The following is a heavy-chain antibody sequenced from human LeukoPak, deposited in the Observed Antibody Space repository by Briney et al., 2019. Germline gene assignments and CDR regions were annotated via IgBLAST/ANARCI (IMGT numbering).Heavy chain of an antibody. CDR1: GFTFSTSS. D-gene: IGHD1-26*01. V-gene: IGHV3-30*04. J-gene: IGHJ4*02. CDR3: AREDSGSFDS. CDR2: IPYDGRNT. Sequence: GGSLRLSCEDSGFTFSTSSMHWVRQAPGKGLEWVAVIPYDGRNTYYADSVKGRFTISRDNSKNTMFLQMDSLRVEDTAVYYCAREDSGSFDSWGKGTLVIVSS.